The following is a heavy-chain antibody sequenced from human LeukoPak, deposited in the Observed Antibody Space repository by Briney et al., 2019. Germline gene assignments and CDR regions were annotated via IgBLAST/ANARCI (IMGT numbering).Heavy chain of an antibody. Sequence: PSETLSLTCTVSGYSLSSGFFCDWIRQSPGKGLEWIGSFSHRGGSYHNPSLKSRVTMSVDTSKNQFSLKLSSVTAADTAVYYCARESYGDHYYFDYWGQGTLVTVSS. J-gene: IGHJ4*02. D-gene: IGHD4-17*01. V-gene: IGHV4-38-2*02. CDR3: ARESYGDHYYFDY. CDR1: GYSLSSGFF. CDR2: FSHRGGS.